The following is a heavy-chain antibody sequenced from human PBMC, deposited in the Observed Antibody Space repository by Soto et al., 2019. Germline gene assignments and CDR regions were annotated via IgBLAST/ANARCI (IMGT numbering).Heavy chain of an antibody. D-gene: IGHD2-15*01. Sequence: LRLSCAGSGFTFGDSYMSWIRQAPGKGLEWLSYISPGSRYPAYADSVKGRLTISRDNAKRSLYLQMMSLTAEDTAIYYCVRGGGGGLFDPWGQGTMVTVSS. CDR2: ISPGSRYP. J-gene: IGHJ5*02. CDR3: VRGGGGGLFDP. CDR1: GFTFGDSY. V-gene: IGHV3-11*06.